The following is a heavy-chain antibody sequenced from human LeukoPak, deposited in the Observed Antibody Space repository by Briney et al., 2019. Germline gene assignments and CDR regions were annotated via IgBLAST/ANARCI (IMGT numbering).Heavy chain of an antibody. D-gene: IGHD6-13*01. Sequence: AASVKVSCKASGFTFTSSAMQWVRQARGQRLEWIGWIVVGSGNTNYAQKFQERVTITRDMSTSTAYMELSSLRSEDTAVYYCARVTGYMTEDYFDYWGQGTLITVSS. J-gene: IGHJ4*02. V-gene: IGHV1-58*02. CDR1: GFTFTSSA. CDR3: ARVTGYMTEDYFDY. CDR2: IVVGSGNT.